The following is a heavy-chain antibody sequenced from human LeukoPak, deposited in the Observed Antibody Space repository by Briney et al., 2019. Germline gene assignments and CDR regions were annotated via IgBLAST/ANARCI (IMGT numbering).Heavy chain of an antibody. J-gene: IGHJ4*02. V-gene: IGHV3-11*04. D-gene: IGHD6-13*01. CDR1: GLTFSDYY. CDR2: ISSSGSTI. Sequence: GGSLRLSCAASGLTFSDYYMSWIRQAPGKGLEWVSYISSSGSTIYYADSVKGLFNISRDNAKNSLYLQMNSLRAEDTAVYYCAIDPAPGSPRYFDYWGQGTLVTVSS. CDR3: AIDPAPGSPRYFDY.